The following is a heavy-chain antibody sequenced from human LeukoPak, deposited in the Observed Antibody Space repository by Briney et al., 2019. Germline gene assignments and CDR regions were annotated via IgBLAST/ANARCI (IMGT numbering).Heavy chain of an antibody. Sequence: GRSLRLSCAASGFTFDDYAMHWVRQAPGKGLEWVSGISWNSGSIGYADSVKGRFTISRDNAKNSLYLQMNSLRAEDTALYYCAKAPYGDYFYYFDYWGQGTLVTVSS. CDR2: ISWNSGSI. J-gene: IGHJ4*02. CDR3: AKAPYGDYFYYFDY. D-gene: IGHD4-17*01. V-gene: IGHV3-9*01. CDR1: GFTFDDYA.